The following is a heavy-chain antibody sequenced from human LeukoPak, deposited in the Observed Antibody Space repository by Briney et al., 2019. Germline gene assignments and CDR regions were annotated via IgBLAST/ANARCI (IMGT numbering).Heavy chain of an antibody. Sequence: SGGSLRLSCAASGFTFSSYGMSWVRQAPGKGLEWVSGISWNSGSIGYADSVKGRFTISGDNSKNTLYLQMNSLRAEDTAVYYCAKDMTEKLRFGHYFDYWGQGTLVTVSS. CDR1: GFTFSSYG. D-gene: IGHD3-3*01. CDR2: ISWNSGSI. V-gene: IGHV3-23*01. J-gene: IGHJ4*02. CDR3: AKDMTEKLRFGHYFDY.